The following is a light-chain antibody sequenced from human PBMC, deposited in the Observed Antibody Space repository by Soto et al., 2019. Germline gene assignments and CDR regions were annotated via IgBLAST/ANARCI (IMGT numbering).Light chain of an antibody. J-gene: IGKJ3*01. CDR2: GAS. Sequence: EIVLTQSPGTLSLSPGERATLSCRASQSVSSSYLAWYQQKPGQAPRLLIYGASSRATGIPDRSSGSGSVTDFTLTISRLEPEDFAVYYCQQYGTSPFTFGPGTKVDIK. CDR3: QQYGTSPFT. CDR1: QSVSSSY. V-gene: IGKV3-20*01.